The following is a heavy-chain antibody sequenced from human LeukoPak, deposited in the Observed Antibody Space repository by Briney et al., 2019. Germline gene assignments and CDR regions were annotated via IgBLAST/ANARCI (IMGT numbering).Heavy chain of an antibody. CDR1: GYSISSGYY. CDR2: IYHSGST. CDR3: ARDEAVAVDY. J-gene: IGHJ4*02. Sequence: SETLSHTCAVSGYSISSGYYWGWIRQPPGKGLEWIGSIYHSGSTYYNPSLKSRVTISVDTSKNQFSLKLSSVTAADTAVYYCARDEAVAVDYWGQGTLVTVSS. D-gene: IGHD6-19*01. V-gene: IGHV4-38-2*02.